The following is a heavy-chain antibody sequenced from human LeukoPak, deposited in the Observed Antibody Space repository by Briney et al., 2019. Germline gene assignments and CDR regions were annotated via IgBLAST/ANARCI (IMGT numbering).Heavy chain of an antibody. D-gene: IGHD2-15*01. CDR1: GFSLTTYE. V-gene: IGHV3-48*03. CDR3: VREYCSGGSCSDAFDI. Sequence: GGSLRLSCAVSGFSLTTYEMDWVRQAPGKGLEWVAYTDSNSETTHYADSVKGRFIISRDNAKNSLYLQMNSLRAEDTALYYCVREYCSGGSCSDAFDIWGQGTMVTVSS. J-gene: IGHJ3*02. CDR2: TDSNSETT.